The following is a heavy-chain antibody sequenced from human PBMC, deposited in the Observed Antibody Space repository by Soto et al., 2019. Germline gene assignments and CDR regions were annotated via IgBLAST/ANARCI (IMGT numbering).Heavy chain of an antibody. CDR2: IYYSGST. CDR1: GGSISSYY. CDR3: ARHVPYCSDTSHCAYGMDV. V-gene: IGHV4-59*08. J-gene: IGHJ6*02. Sequence: QVQLQESGPGLVKPSETLSLTCTVSGGSISSYYWSWIRQPPGKGLEWIGYIYYSGSTNYNPSLKSRVTISVDTSKNQFSLKLSSVTAADTAMYYCARHVPYCSDTSHCAYGMDVWGQGTTVTVSS. D-gene: IGHD2-2*01.